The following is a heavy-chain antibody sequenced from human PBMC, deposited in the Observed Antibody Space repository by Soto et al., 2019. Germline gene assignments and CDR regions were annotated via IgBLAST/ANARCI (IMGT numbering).Heavy chain of an antibody. V-gene: IGHV3-30*18. CDR3: AKGSYSGRYSDFDC. CDR2: ISYDGSNK. CDR1: GFTFSSYG. Sequence: PGGSLSLSCAASGFTFSSYGIFWVRQAPGRGLEWLAFISYDGSNKCSDSVKGRFTISRDNSKNTLYLQMNSLRAEDTAVYYCAKGSYSGRYSDFDCWGQGTLVTVYS. J-gene: IGHJ4*02. D-gene: IGHD1-26*01.